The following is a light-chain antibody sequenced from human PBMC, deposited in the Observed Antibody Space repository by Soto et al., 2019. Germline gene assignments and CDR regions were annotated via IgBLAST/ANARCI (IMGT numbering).Light chain of an antibody. V-gene: IGKV3-20*01. CDR3: QQFGSPPQT. Sequence: EVVLTQSPGTLSLSPGERATLSCRTSQKVKSNSLSWYQQKPGQAPRLLICGSTTRATGIPDRFSGSGSGTDFTLIISRLEPEDSAVYYCQQFGSPPQTFGQGTKLEIK. CDR1: QKVKSNS. CDR2: GST. J-gene: IGKJ2*01.